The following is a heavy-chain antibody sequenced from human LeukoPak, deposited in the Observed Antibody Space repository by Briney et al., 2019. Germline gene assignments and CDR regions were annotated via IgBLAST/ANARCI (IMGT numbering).Heavy chain of an antibody. CDR3: VKQWLRNAFDL. V-gene: IGHV4-30-4*01. Sequence: PSQTLSLTCSVSGASISNGDYYWSWIRQPPGKGLEWIGYIYDGGNTYYNPSLKSRVTISVDTSKNQFSLRLRSVTGADTAVYYCVKQWLRNAFDLWGQGTMVTVSS. CDR2: IYDGGNT. D-gene: IGHD3-22*01. CDR1: GASISNGDYY. J-gene: IGHJ3*01.